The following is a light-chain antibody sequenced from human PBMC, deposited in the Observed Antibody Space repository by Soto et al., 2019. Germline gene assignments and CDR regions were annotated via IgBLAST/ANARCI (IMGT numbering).Light chain of an antibody. Sequence: DIQMTQSPSSLSASVGDRVTITCRASQGINNYLAWLQQKPGRVPKLLIYAASTLLSGVPSRFSGRGSGTDFTLTITSLQPEDVASYYCQKYNSAPFTFGPGTKVDIK. CDR3: QKYNSAPFT. V-gene: IGKV1-27*01. J-gene: IGKJ3*01. CDR2: AAS. CDR1: QGINNY.